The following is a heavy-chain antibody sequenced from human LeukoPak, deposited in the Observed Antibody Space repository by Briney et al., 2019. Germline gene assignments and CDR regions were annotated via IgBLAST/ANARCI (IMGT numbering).Heavy chain of an antibody. CDR2: IYYSGST. V-gene: IGHV4-59*01. CDR1: GGSISSYY. D-gene: IGHD2-2*01. CDR3: ARAVVVVPAAPYNWFDP. J-gene: IGHJ5*02. Sequence: SETLSLTCIVSGGSISSYYWSWIRQPPGKGLEWIGYIYYSGSTNYNPSLKSRVTISVDTSKNQFSLKLSSVTAADTAVYYCARAVVVVPAAPYNWFDPWGQGTLVTVSS.